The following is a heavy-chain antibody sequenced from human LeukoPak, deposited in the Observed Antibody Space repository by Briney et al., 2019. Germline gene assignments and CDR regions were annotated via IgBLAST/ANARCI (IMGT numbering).Heavy chain of an antibody. CDR1: GFTFSTYW. CDR3: ARKGYSYGLIDY. V-gene: IGHV3-7*01. CDR2: INQDGSGK. D-gene: IGHD5-18*01. J-gene: IGHJ4*02. Sequence: PGGSLRLSCAASGFTFSTYWMTWVRQAPGKGLEWVANINQDGSGKYYVDSVKGRFTISRDNAKNSLYLQMNSLRAEDTAVYYCARKGYSYGLIDYWGQGTLVTVSS.